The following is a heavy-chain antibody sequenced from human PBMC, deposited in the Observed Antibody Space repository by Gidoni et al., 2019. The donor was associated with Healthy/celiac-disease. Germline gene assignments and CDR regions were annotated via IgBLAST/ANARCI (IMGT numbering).Heavy chain of an antibody. CDR2: ISSSSSYT. CDR1: EFTFSDYY. D-gene: IGHD1-26*01. V-gene: IGHV3-11*06. Sequence: QVQLVESGGGLVKPGGSLRLSCAASEFTFSDYYMSWIRQAPGKGLEWVSYISSSSSYTNYADSVKGRFTISRDNAKNSLYLQMNSLRAEDTAVYYCARDEGRGLRGRSTGMDVWGQGTTVTVSS. CDR3: ARDEGRGLRGRSTGMDV. J-gene: IGHJ6*02.